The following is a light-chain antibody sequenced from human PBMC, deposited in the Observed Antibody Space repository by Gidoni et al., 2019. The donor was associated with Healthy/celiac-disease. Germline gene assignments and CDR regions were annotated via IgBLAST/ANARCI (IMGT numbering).Light chain of an antibody. CDR3: QQYNNWPRIT. Sequence: EIVMTPSPATLSVSPGDRATLSCRASQSVSSNLAWYQQKPGQAPRLLIYGASTRATGIPARFSGSGSGTDFTLTISSLQSEDFAVYYCQQYNNWPRITFGQGTRLEIK. CDR1: QSVSSN. V-gene: IGKV3-15*01. J-gene: IGKJ5*01. CDR2: GAS.